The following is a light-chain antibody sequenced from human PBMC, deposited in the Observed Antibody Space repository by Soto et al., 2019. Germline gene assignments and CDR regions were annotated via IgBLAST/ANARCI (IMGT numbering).Light chain of an antibody. Sequence: EIVLTQSPGTLSLSPGERATLSCRASQSVSSNYLASFQQRPGQPPRLIIYGVSTRATGTPDRFSASGSGTDFTLTINRLEREDFAVYYCQQYGGSPWTFGQGTKLEIK. V-gene: IGKV3-20*01. J-gene: IGKJ1*01. CDR1: QSVSSNY. CDR3: QQYGGSPWT. CDR2: GVS.